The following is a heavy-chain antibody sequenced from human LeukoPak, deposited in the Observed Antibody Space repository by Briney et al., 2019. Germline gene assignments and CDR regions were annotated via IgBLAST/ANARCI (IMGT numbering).Heavy chain of an antibody. Sequence: PGGSLRLSCAASGFTFSSYSMNWVRQAPGKGLEWVANINQAGSEKYYVDSVKGRFTISGDNAKNSLYLQMNSLRAEDTAVYYCARESNGWYTHFDYWGQGTLVTVSS. CDR3: ARESNGWYTHFDY. J-gene: IGHJ4*02. CDR1: GFTFSSYS. D-gene: IGHD6-19*01. V-gene: IGHV3-7*03. CDR2: INQAGSEK.